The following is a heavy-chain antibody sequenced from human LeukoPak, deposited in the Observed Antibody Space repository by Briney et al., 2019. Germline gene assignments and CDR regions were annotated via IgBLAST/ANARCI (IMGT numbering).Heavy chain of an antibody. V-gene: IGHV3-64D*09. CDR2: ISSNGDTT. CDR1: GFTFSTYG. Sequence: GGSLRLSCSASGFTFSTYGMHWVRQAPGKGLQYVSSISSNGDTTHYADSLKGRFTISRDNSKNTLYLQMSSLRAEDTAVYYCARGEERYYYGMDVWGQGTTVTVPS. D-gene: IGHD1-26*01. CDR3: ARGEERYYYGMDV. J-gene: IGHJ6*02.